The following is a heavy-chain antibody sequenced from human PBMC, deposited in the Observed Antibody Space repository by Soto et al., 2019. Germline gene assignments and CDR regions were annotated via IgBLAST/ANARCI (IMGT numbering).Heavy chain of an antibody. CDR2: ISYDGRHK. CDR1: GSSFSHYG. V-gene: IGHV3-30*03. Sequence: QVQVVESGGGVVQPGRSLRLSCVASGSSFSHYGMQWVRQAPGKGLEWVAVISYDGRHKYYGESVTGRFTISRDNSKNTLYLQMNSLRPDDTALYFCARDREREQLGYYGVDVWGQGTTVAVSS. D-gene: IGHD6-13*01. CDR3: ARDREREQLGYYGVDV. J-gene: IGHJ6*02.